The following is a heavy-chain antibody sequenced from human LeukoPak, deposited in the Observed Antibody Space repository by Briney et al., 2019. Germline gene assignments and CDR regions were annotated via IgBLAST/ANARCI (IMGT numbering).Heavy chain of an antibody. J-gene: IGHJ6*02. CDR2: IYTSGST. CDR3: ARVSTIAAAGMDV. V-gene: IGHV4-4*07. Sequence: PSETLSLTCTVSGGSISGYHWSWIRQPAGKGLEWIGRIYTSGSTNYNPSLKSRVTMSVDTSKNQFSLKLSSVTAADTAVYHCARVSTIAAAGMDVWGQGTTVTVSS. D-gene: IGHD6-13*01. CDR1: GGSISGYH.